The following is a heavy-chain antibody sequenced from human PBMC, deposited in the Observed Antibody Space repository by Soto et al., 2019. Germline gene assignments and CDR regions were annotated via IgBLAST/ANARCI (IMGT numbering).Heavy chain of an antibody. Sequence: QVQLVQSGAEVKKPGSSVKVSCKASGGTFSSYAISWVRQAPGQGLEWMGGIIPIFGTANYAQKFQGRVTITADESTSTAYMELSSLRSEVTAVYYCARAPPTTVVHYYYHGMDVWGQGTTVTVSS. CDR3: ARAPPTTVVHYYYHGMDV. CDR2: IIPIFGTA. J-gene: IGHJ6*02. CDR1: GGTFSSYA. D-gene: IGHD4-17*01. V-gene: IGHV1-69*01.